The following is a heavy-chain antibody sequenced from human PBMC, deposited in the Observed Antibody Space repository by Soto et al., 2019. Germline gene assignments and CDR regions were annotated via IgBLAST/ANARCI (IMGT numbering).Heavy chain of an antibody. Sequence: QVQLVESGGGVVQPGRSLRISCAASEFTFSDDAMHWVRQAPGKGLEWVAVISDDGDKVFYADSMNDRLTISRDNSKSPLFLQLTSPGPEATAFYCCARAHYHDSSCPTGHAFDICGPGTLVTVSS. CDR2: ISDDGDKV. CDR1: EFTFSDDA. D-gene: IGHD3-22*01. J-gene: IGHJ3*02. CDR3: ARAHYHDSSCPTGHAFDI. V-gene: IGHV3-30-3*01.